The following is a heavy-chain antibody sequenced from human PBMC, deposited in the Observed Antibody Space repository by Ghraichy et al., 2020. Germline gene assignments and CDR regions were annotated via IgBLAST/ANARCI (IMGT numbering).Heavy chain of an antibody. CDR1: GFTVSRSY. CDR2: IYSGGDT. Sequence: GESLNISCAASGFTVSRSYMSWVRQAPGKGLEWVSVIYSGGDTDYADSVRGRFTISRDNSKSTLYLQMNSLRAEDTAVYYCARDLSETSSGDYWGQGTLVTVSS. CDR3: ARDLSETSSGDY. V-gene: IGHV3-53*01. D-gene: IGHD6-25*01. J-gene: IGHJ4*02.